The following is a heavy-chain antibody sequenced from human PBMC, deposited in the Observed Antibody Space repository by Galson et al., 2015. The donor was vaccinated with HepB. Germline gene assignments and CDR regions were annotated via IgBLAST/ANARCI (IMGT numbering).Heavy chain of an antibody. J-gene: IGHJ4*02. Sequence: SLRLSCAASGFTFRTSGMTWVRQAPGKGLEWVAVIGYRETYKHYADSVKGRFAISRGNAKNSVYLQMNSLRVEDTAVYYCARDASEWSRDYWGQGTLVAVSS. V-gene: IGHV3-21*01. CDR2: IGYRETYK. CDR1: GFTFRTSG. D-gene: IGHD3-3*01. CDR3: ARDASEWSRDY.